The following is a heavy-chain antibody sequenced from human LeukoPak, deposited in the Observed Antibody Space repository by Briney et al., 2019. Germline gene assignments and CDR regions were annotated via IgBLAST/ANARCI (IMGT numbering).Heavy chain of an antibody. CDR2: INPSGGST. Sequence: ASVKVSCKASEYTFTSYYMHWVRQAPGQGLEWMGIINPSGGSTSYAQKFQGRVTMTRDTSTSTVYMELSSLRSEDTAVYYCARVGYSGSYYGIPVFDYWGQGTLVTVSS. V-gene: IGHV1-46*01. D-gene: IGHD1-26*01. CDR3: ARVGYSGSYYGIPVFDY. CDR1: EYTFTSYY. J-gene: IGHJ4*02.